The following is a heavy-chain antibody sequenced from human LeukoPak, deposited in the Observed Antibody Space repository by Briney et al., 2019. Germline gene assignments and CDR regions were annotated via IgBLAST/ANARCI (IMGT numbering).Heavy chain of an antibody. J-gene: IGHJ4*02. CDR1: GFTFNNYW. D-gene: IGHD6-19*01. Sequence: SGGSLRLSCAASGFTFNNYWMHWVRQAPGKGLVWVSAISGSGGSTYYADSVKGRFTISRDNSKNTLYLQMNSLRAEDTAVYYCAKDIIAVAGTSYWGQGTLVTVSS. CDR2: ISGSGGST. V-gene: IGHV3-23*01. CDR3: AKDIIAVAGTSY.